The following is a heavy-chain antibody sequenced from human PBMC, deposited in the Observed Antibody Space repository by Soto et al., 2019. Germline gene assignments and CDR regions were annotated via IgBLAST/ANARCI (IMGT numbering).Heavy chain of an antibody. CDR1: GFTFSSYD. CDR2: IGTTGDT. Sequence: GGSLRLSCSASGFTFSSYDMHWVRQGTGKGLEWVSAIGTTGDTYYAGSVKGRFTISRDNPKNTVFLQMNSLRAEDTAVYYCAKTLGYCTSSSCSREFYYYYGMDVWGQGTTVTVSS. CDR3: AKTLGYCTSSSCSREFYYYYGMDV. J-gene: IGHJ6*02. V-gene: IGHV3-13*04. D-gene: IGHD2-2*01.